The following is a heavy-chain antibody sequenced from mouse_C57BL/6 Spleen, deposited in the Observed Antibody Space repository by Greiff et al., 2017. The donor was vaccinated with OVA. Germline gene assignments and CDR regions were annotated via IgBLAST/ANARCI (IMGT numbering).Heavy chain of an antibody. CDR1: GYTFTDYY. J-gene: IGHJ1*03. V-gene: IGHV1-26*01. D-gene: IGHD2-4*01. CDR3: AISPISYDYGGYFDV. Sequence: EVQLQQSGPELVKPGASVKISCKASGYTFTDYYMNWVKQSHGKSLEWIGDINPNNGGTSYNQKFKGKATLPVDKSSSTSYRELRSLTSEDSAVYYCAISPISYDYGGYFDVWGTGTTVTVSS. CDR2: INPNNGGT.